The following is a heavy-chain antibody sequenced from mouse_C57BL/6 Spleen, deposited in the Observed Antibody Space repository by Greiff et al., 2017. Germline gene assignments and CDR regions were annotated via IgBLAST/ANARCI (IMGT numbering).Heavy chain of an antibody. Sequence: QVQLKQSGAELVKPGASVKLSCKASGYTFTSYWMHWVKQRPGQGLEWIGYINPSSGYTKYNQKFKDKATLTADKSSSTAYLQLSSLTYEDSAVYYCAREYYYGSNCFDYWGQGTTLTVSS. V-gene: IGHV1-7*01. D-gene: IGHD1-1*01. CDR2: INPSSGYT. J-gene: IGHJ2*01. CDR3: AREYYYGSNCFDY. CDR1: GYTFTSYW.